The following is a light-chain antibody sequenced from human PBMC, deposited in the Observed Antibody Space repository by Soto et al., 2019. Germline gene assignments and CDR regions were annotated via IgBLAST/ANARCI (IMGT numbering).Light chain of an antibody. CDR1: QSVSSSY. J-gene: IGKJ2*01. CDR2: GAS. Sequence: EIVLTQSPGTLSLSPGERATLSCRASQSVSSSYLAWYQQKPGQAPRLLIYGASSRATGIPDRFSGSGSGTDFTLIISRLEPEVFAVYYCQQYGSPPLYTFGQGTKLEIK. CDR3: QQYGSPPLYT. V-gene: IGKV3-20*01.